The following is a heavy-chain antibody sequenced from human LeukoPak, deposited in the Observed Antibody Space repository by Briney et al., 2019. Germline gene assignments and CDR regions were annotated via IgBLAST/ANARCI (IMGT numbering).Heavy chain of an antibody. V-gene: IGHV1-18*04. CDR2: ISAYNGNT. D-gene: IGHD5-18*01. J-gene: IGHJ3*02. Sequence: SVKVSCKASGYTFTSYGISWVRQAPGQGLEWMGWISAYNGNTNYAQKLQGRVTMTTDTSTSTAYMELRSLRSDDTAVYYCARDSGLSGYSSGQRFDIWGQGTMVTVSS. CDR1: GYTFTSYG. CDR3: ARDSGLSGYSSGQRFDI.